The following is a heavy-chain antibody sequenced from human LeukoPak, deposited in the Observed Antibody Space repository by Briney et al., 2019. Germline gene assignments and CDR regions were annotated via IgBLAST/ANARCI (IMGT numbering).Heavy chain of an antibody. CDR1: GFTFSSYA. D-gene: IGHD6-25*01. Sequence: GGSLRLSCAASGFTFSSYAMHWVRQAPGKGLEWVAVISYDGSNKYYADSVKGRFTISRDNSKNTLYLQMNSLRAEDTAVYYCASQRLAAGAFDIWGQGTTVTVSS. V-gene: IGHV3-30*01. CDR3: ASQRLAAGAFDI. J-gene: IGHJ3*02. CDR2: ISYDGSNK.